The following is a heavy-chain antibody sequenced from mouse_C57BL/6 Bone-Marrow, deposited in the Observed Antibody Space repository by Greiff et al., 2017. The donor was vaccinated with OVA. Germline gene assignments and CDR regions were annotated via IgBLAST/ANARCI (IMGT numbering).Heavy chain of an antibody. V-gene: IGHV10-1*01. D-gene: IGHD5-1*01. CDR1: GFTFNTYA. Sequence: EVLLVESGGGLVQPKGSLKLSCAASGFTFNTYAMNWVRQAPGKGLEWVARIRSKSNNYATYYAVSVKARFTISRDDSESMLYLQMNNVKTEVAAMYYCVSDLYCYAMDYWGQGTSVTVSS. CDR3: VSDLYCYAMDY. J-gene: IGHJ4*01. CDR2: IRSKSNNYAT.